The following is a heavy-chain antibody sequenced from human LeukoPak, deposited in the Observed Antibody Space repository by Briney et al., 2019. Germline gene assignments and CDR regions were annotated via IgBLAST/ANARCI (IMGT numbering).Heavy chain of an antibody. CDR2: ISWNSGSV. J-gene: IGHJ6*02. D-gene: IGHD5-12*01. V-gene: IGHV3-9*01. CDR3: AKDYSPGSGYDFFDYSYVMDV. Sequence: GRSLRLSCAASGFTFDDYAMHWVRQAPGKGLEWVSRISWNSGSVGYADSVKGRFTISRDNAKNSLYLQMNSLRAEDTALYYCAKDYSPGSGYDFFDYSYVMDVWGQGTTVTVSS. CDR1: GFTFDDYA.